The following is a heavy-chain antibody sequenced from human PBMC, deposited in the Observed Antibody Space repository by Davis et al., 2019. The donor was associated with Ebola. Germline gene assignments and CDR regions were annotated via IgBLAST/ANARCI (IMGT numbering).Heavy chain of an antibody. V-gene: IGHV3-53*01. D-gene: IGHD2/OR15-2a*01. CDR2: LYRDGRT. Sequence: GESLKISCAASGLIVSDNYMSWVRQAPGKGPEWVSVLYRDGRTYYADSVKGRFTISRENAKNSLYLQMNSLRAGDTAVYYCVRKNHYGMDVWGQGTTVTVSS. CDR3: VRKNHYGMDV. CDR1: GLIVSDNY. J-gene: IGHJ6*02.